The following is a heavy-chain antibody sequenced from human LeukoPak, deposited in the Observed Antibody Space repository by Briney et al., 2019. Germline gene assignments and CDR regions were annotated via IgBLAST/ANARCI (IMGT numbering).Heavy chain of an antibody. CDR2: ISAYSGNT. D-gene: IGHD6-19*01. CDR3: ARAAVAGTVYWFDP. J-gene: IGHJ5*02. Sequence: GASVKVSCKASGYTFTSYGISWVRQAPGQGLEWMGWISAYSGNTNYAQKLQGRVTMTTDTSTSTAYMELRSLRSDDTAAYYCARAAVAGTVYWFDPWGQGTLVTVSS. CDR1: GYTFTSYG. V-gene: IGHV1-18*04.